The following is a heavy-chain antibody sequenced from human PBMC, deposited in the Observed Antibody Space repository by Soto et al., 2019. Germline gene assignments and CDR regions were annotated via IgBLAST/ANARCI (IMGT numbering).Heavy chain of an antibody. D-gene: IGHD5-12*01. J-gene: IGHJ4*02. CDR3: ARRIVATETFGY. CDR2: IYYSGST. V-gene: IGHV4-4*02. CDR1: GGSISSSNW. Sequence: SETLSLTCAVSGGSISSSNWWSWVRQPPGKGLEWIGYIYYSGSTNYNPSLKSRVTISVDTSKNQFSLTVTSVTAADTAVYYCARRIVATETFGYWGQGTLVTVSS.